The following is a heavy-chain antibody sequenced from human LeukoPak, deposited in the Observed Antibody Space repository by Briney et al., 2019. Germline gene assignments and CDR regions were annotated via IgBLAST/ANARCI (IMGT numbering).Heavy chain of an antibody. V-gene: IGHV1-18*01. CDR1: GYTFTSYG. D-gene: IGHD5-24*01. J-gene: IGHJ5*02. CDR3: ARDNSVRDEAWWFNP. Sequence: ASVKVSCKASGYTFTSYGISWVRQAPGQGLEWMGWISAYNGNTNYAQKLHGRPTMTIDRSSSTASIELRSLRADHTAGYYFARDNSVRDEAWWFNPWGQGTLFTVSS. CDR2: ISAYNGNT.